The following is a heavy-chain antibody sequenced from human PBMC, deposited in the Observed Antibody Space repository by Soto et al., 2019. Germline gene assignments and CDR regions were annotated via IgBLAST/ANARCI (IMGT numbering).Heavy chain of an antibody. J-gene: IGHJ4*02. Sequence: SETLSLTWTVSGGSISPFYWSWVRQPPGKGLEWIGYLYYSDNTNYNPSLKSRVTISVDASKNQVSLRLTSVTAADTAVYYCARVGGVAARTFDYWGQGTVVTASS. CDR3: ARVGGVAARTFDY. V-gene: IGHV4-59*01. CDR1: GGSISPFY. D-gene: IGHD6-25*01. CDR2: LYYSDNT.